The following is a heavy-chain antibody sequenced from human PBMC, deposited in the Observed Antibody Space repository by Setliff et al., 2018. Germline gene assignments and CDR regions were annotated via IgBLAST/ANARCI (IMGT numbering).Heavy chain of an antibody. CDR3: AKDPSSQYCDNDCWHYFEN. V-gene: IGHV3-23*02. Sequence: PGGSLRLSCAASGFTFSTYTMTWVRQAPGKGPEWVASISANGDTYYGDSVKGRFIISRDNSKNTLYLQMNSLRAEDTAVYYCAKDPSSQYCDNDCWHYFENWGQGTLVTAPQ. J-gene: IGHJ4*02. CDR1: GFTFSTYT. CDR2: ISANGDT. D-gene: IGHD2-21*02.